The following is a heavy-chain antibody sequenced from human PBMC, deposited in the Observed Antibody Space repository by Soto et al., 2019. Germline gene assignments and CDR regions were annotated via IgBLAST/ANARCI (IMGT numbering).Heavy chain of an antibody. D-gene: IGHD3-10*01. CDR3: ARDLWAASNYYYYLDV. CDR2: ISAYNGNT. Sequence: ASVKVSCKASGYTLTSYGISWVRQAPGQGLEWMGWISAYNGNTNYAQKLQGRVTMTTDTSTSTAYMELRSLRSDDTAVYYCARDLWAASNYYYYLDVWGKGTTVTVSS. J-gene: IGHJ6*03. CDR1: GYTLTSYG. V-gene: IGHV1-18*01.